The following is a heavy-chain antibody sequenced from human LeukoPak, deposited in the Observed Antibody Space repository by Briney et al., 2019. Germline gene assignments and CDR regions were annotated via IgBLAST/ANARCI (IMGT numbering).Heavy chain of an antibody. J-gene: IGHJ6*02. D-gene: IGHD2-15*01. V-gene: IGHV3-53*04. CDR3: AREELGYCSGGSCYTDGMDV. CDR1: GFTVSSNY. CDR2: IYSGGST. Sequence: GGSLRLSCAASGFTVSSNYMSWVRQAPGKGLEWVSVIYSGGSTYYADSVKGRFTISRHNSKNTLYLQMNSLRAEDTAVYYCAREELGYCSGGSCYTDGMDVWGQGTTVTVSS.